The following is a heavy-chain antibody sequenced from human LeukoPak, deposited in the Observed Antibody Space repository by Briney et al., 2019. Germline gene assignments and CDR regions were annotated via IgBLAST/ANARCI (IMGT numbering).Heavy chain of an antibody. V-gene: IGHV1-46*01. CDR2: INPSGGST. Sequence: ASVKVSCKASGYTFTSYYMHWVRQAPGQGLEWMGIINPSGGSTSYAQKFQGRVTMTTDTSTSTAYMELRSLRSDDTAVYYCAMGLPLLDFDYWGQGTLVTVSS. CDR3: AMGLPLLDFDY. CDR1: GYTFTSYY. D-gene: IGHD2/OR15-2a*01. J-gene: IGHJ4*02.